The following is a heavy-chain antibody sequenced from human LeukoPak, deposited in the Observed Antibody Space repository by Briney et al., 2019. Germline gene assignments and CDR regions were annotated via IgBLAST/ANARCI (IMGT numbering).Heavy chain of an antibody. J-gene: IGHJ4*02. Sequence: SETLSLTCAVYGGSFSGYYWSWIRQPPGKGLEWIGEINHSGSTNYNPSLKSRVTISLDTSKNQFSLKLGSVAAADTAVYYCASPTNSGSDSWGQGTLVTVSS. V-gene: IGHV4-34*01. D-gene: IGHD2-8*01. CDR3: ASPTNSGSDS. CDR2: INHSGST. CDR1: GGSFSGYY.